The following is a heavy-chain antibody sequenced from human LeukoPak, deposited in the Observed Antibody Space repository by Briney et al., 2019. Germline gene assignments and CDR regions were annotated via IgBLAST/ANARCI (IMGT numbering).Heavy chain of an antibody. CDR1: GGSFSGYY. V-gene: IGHV4-34*01. CDR2: INHSGST. J-gene: IGHJ4*01. Sequence: SETLSLTCAVYGGSFSGYYWSWIRQPPGKGLEWIGEINHSGSTNYNPSLKSRVTISVDTSKNQFSLKLSSVTAADTAVYYCARGAILGYCSSTSCYRGRHFDYWGHGTLVTVSS. D-gene: IGHD2-2*02. CDR3: ARGAILGYCSSTSCYRGRHFDY.